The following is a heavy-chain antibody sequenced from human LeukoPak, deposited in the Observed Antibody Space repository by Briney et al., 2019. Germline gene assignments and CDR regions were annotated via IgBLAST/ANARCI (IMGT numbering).Heavy chain of an antibody. D-gene: IGHD6-6*01. V-gene: IGHV3-73*01. CDR2: IRSKANNYAT. CDR3: ARDSSSEGPLDY. J-gene: IGHJ4*02. CDR1: GFTFSASA. Sequence: GGSLKLSCAASGFTFSASAVHWARQASGKGLEWIGRIRSKANNYATAYAGSLKGRFTVSRDDSKNTAYLQMNSLKTEDSAVYFCARDSSSEGPLDYWGQGTLVAVSS.